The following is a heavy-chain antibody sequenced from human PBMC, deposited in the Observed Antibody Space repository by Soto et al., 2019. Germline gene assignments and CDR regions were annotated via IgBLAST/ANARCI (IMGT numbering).Heavy chain of an antibody. V-gene: IGHV3-23*01. CDR1: GVTFSSYA. D-gene: IGHD3-3*01. CDR2: ISGSGGRT. Sequence: EVQLLESGGGLVQPGGSLRLSCAASGVTFSSYAMNWVRQAPGKGLEWVSVISGSGGRTYYADSVKGRFTISRDNSKNTLYLQMNSLRAEDTAVYYCASSITLTIYAPPGYWGQGTLVTVSS. J-gene: IGHJ4*02. CDR3: ASSITLTIYAPPGY.